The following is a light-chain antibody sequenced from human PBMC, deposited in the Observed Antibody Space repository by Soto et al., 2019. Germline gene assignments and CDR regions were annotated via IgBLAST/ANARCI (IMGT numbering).Light chain of an antibody. V-gene: IGKV3-11*01. J-gene: IGKJ2*01. CDR3: QHRTNWPPYT. CDR1: QDIAIY. Sequence: LTQSPSSLSASVGDRVTITCRASQDIAIYLAWYQQKPGQSPRLLIYDASNRATGTPARFSGSGSGTDFTLSISSLEPEDFAVYYCQHRTNWPPYTFGQGTKLEI. CDR2: DAS.